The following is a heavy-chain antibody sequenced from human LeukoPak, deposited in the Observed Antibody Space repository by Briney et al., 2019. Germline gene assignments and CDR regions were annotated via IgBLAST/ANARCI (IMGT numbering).Heavy chain of an antibody. CDR2: INPNSGGT. CDR3: ARDNAVVAARFDY. V-gene: IGHV1-2*02. Sequence: ASVKVSCKASGYTFTGYYMHWVRQAPGQGLEWMGWINPNSGGTNYAQKFQGRVTMTRDTSISTAYMELSRLRSDDTAVYYCARDNAVVAARFDYWGQGTLVTVSS. J-gene: IGHJ4*02. CDR1: GYTFTGYY. D-gene: IGHD2-15*01.